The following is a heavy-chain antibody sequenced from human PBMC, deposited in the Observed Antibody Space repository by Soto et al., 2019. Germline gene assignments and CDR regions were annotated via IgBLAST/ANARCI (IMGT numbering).Heavy chain of an antibody. CDR2: VSPHSAST. V-gene: IGHV1-8*01. CDR3: ARGGYSSSWEFDF. Sequence: ASVKVSCKASGYTFTAYDINWVRQATGQGLEWMGWVSPHSASTGFAQKFRGRITMTTNTTITTAYMVLTSLRPDDSAVYFCARGGYSSSWEFDFWGPGTLVTVSS. CDR1: GYTFTAYD. J-gene: IGHJ4*02. D-gene: IGHD6-6*01.